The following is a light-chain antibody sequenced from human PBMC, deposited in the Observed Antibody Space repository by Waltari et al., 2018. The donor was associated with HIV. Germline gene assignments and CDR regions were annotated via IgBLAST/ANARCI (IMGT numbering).Light chain of an antibody. V-gene: IGLV2-14*03. CDR1: SGDIGTYKY. J-gene: IGLJ1*01. CDR3: CSYTVNSTGV. Sequence: QSALTQPASVSGSPGQSIAISCTGTSGDIGTYKYFSWYQQHPGKGPKLIIYDVNVRPSGVSDRFSGSKSGNTATLTISGLHSDDEADYYCCSYTVNSTGVFGAGTKITV. CDR2: DVN.